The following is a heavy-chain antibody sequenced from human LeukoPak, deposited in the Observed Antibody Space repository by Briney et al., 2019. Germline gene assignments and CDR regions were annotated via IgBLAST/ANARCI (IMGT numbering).Heavy chain of an antibody. V-gene: IGHV1-8*01. CDR1: GYTFTSYD. CDR3: ARGVIAAAGENWFDP. CDR2: MNPNSGNT. Sequence: ASVKVSCKASGYTFTSYDINRVRQATGQGLEWMGWMNPNSGNTGCAQKFQGRVTMTRNTSISTAYMELSSLRSEDTAVYYCARGVIAAAGENWFDPWGQGTLVTVSS. J-gene: IGHJ5*02. D-gene: IGHD6-13*01.